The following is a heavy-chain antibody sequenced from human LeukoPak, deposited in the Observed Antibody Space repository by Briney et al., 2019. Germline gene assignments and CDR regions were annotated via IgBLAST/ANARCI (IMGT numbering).Heavy chain of an antibody. J-gene: IGHJ4*02. V-gene: IGHV1-69*13. CDR1: GGTFSSYA. Sequence: VASVKVSCKASGGTFSSYAISWVRQAPGQGLEWMGGIIPIFGTANYAQKFQGRVTITADESTSTAYMELSSLRAEDTAVYYCARFGDYVYYFDYWGQGTLVTVSS. CDR2: IIPIFGTA. CDR3: ARFGDYVYYFDY. D-gene: IGHD4-17*01.